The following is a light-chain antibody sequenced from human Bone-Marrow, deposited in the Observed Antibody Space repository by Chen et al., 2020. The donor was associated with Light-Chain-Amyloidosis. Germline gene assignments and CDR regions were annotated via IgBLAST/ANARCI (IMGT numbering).Light chain of an antibody. V-gene: IGKV3-11*01. CDR1: QTVSSN. J-gene: IGKJ1*01. Sequence: EMVWPQFPATLSPSPGERATLSYGASQTVSSNLAWYQQKPGQAPRLLIFDASNRAPGVPARFSGSGSGTDFTLTISSLEPEDFAVYYCQQRSDWPPWTFGQGTKVEIK. CDR2: DAS. CDR3: QQRSDWPPWT.